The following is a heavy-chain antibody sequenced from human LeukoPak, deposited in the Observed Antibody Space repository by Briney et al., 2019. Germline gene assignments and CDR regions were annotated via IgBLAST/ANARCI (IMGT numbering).Heavy chain of an antibody. CDR1: GFTFSSYW. CDR3: VRVKGVTTPLDY. CDR2: INSDGSTT. D-gene: IGHD4-17*01. J-gene: IGHJ4*02. Sequence: TGGSLRLSCAVSGFTFSSYWMHWVRQVPGKVLVWVSRINSDGSTTRYADSVKGRFTIARDNAKNTLSLQMNSLRAEDTAMYYCVRVKGVTTPLDYWGQGTLVTVSS. V-gene: IGHV3-74*01.